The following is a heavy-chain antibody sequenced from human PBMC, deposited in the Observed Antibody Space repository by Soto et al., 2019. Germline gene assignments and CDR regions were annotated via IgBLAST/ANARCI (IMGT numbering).Heavy chain of an antibody. Sequence: PVGSLRLSCAASGFTFSSYGMHWVRQAPGKGLEWVAVIWYDGSNKYYADSVKGRFTISRDNSKNTLYLQMNSLRAEDTAVYYCAREYPRGSRYGMDVWGQGTTVTVSS. CDR1: GFTFSSYG. CDR3: AREYPRGSRYGMDV. J-gene: IGHJ6*02. D-gene: IGHD3-16*01. V-gene: IGHV3-33*01. CDR2: IWYDGSNK.